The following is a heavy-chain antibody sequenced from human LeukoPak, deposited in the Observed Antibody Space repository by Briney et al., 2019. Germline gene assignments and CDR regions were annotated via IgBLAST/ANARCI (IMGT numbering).Heavy chain of an antibody. CDR2: ISGSGGST. D-gene: IGHD2-2*01. J-gene: IGHJ4*02. V-gene: IGHV3-23*01. CDR3: AKDKSVLVGNFDY. Sequence: GGSLRLSCAASGFTFSSYAMSWVRQAPGKGLEWVSAISGSGGSTYYADSVKGRFTISRDNSRNTLYLQMNSLRAEDTAVYYCAKDKSVLVGNFDYWGQGTLVTVSS. CDR1: GFTFSSYA.